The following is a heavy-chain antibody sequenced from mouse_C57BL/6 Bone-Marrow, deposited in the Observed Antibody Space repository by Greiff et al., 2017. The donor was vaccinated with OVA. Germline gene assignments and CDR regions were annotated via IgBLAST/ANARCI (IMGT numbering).Heavy chain of an antibody. D-gene: IGHD1-1*01. CDR3: TIYNYYCGSSSSTMDY. CDR2: IYPGNSDT. Sequence: EVKLVESGTVLARPGASVKMSCKTSGYTFTSYWMHWVKQRPGQGLEWIGAIYPGNSDTSYNQKFKGKAKLTAVTSASTAYMELSSLTNEDSAVYYCTIYNYYCGSSSSTMDYWGQGTSVTVSS. J-gene: IGHJ4*01. CDR1: GYTFTSYW. V-gene: IGHV1-5*01.